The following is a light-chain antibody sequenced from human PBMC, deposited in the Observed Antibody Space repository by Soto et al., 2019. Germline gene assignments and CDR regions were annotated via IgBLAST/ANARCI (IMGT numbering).Light chain of an antibody. CDR3: QQFAA. CDR1: QSVSSSY. V-gene: IGKV3-20*01. Sequence: ESVLTQSPGTLSLTPGERATLSCRASQSVSSSYLAWYQQKPGQAPRLLIYGASSRATGIPDRFSGSGSGTDFTLTISRLEPEDFAVYYCQQFAAFGQGTKVDIK. CDR2: GAS. J-gene: IGKJ1*01.